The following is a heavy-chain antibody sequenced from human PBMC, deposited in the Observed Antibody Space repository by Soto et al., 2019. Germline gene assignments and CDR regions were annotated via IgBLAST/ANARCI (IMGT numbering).Heavy chain of an antibody. Sequence: QVQLVESGGGVVQPGRSLRLSCAASGFTFSSYGMHWVRQAPGKGLEWVAVIWYDGSNKYYADSVKGRFTISRDNSKNPLYLQMNSLRAEDTAVYYCARLHGYDLYYCYGMDVGGQGTTLTVSS. CDR1: GFTFSSYG. D-gene: IGHD5-12*01. CDR3: ARLHGYDLYYCYGMDV. CDR2: IWYDGSNK. V-gene: IGHV3-33*01. J-gene: IGHJ6*02.